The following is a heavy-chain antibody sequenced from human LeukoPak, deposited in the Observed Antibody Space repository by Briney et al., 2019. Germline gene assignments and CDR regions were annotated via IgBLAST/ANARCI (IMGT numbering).Heavy chain of an antibody. CDR3: AKDLGYCSGGSCYRKVYYYGMDV. Sequence: GGSLRLSCAASGFTFSSYAMRWVRQAPGKGLEYVSAISSNGGSTYYANSVKGRFTISRDNSKNTLYLQMGSLRAEDTAVYYCAKDLGYCSGGSCYRKVYYYGMDVWGQGTTVTVSS. D-gene: IGHD2-15*01. CDR1: GFTFSSYA. J-gene: IGHJ6*02. V-gene: IGHV3-64*01. CDR2: ISSNGGST.